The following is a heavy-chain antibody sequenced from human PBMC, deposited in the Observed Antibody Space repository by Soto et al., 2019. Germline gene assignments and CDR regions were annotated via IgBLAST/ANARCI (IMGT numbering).Heavy chain of an antibody. J-gene: IGHJ3*02. CDR1: GFTFSGFG. Sequence: QVQLVESGGGVVQPGTSLRLSCEASGFTFSGFGMHWARQAPGKGLEWVAVIWYDGSKKYYADCVKGRFTISRDNSKNALYLQMNSLRAEDTAVYYCARGRGGSYGGNSAHFDIWGQGTLVTVS. V-gene: IGHV3-33*01. CDR3: ARGRGGSYGGNSAHFDI. D-gene: IGHD4-17*01. CDR2: IWYDGSKK.